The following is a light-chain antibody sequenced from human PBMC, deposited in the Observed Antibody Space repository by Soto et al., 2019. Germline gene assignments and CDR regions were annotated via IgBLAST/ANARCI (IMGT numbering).Light chain of an antibody. CDR3: QQYTNWPPWT. V-gene: IGKV3-15*01. CDR2: GAS. Sequence: IVMTQSPATLSVSPGERATLSCRASQSVSSNLAWYQRRPGQAPRLLSYGASTRATGIPARFSGSESGTEFTLTISSLQPEDFAVYYCQQYTNWPPWTFGQGTKVEIK. CDR1: QSVSSN. J-gene: IGKJ1*01.